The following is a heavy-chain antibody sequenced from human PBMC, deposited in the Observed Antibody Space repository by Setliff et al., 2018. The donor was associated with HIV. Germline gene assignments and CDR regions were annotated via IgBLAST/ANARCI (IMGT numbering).Heavy chain of an antibody. J-gene: IGHJ6*03. CDR1: GFTFSSYS. V-gene: IGHV3-48*01. Sequence: PGGSLRLSCAASGFTFSSYSMNWVRQAPGKGLEWVAYISRSSSSKYYADSVKGRFTISRDNAKNSLFLQMNSLRAEDTALYYCARDTTYYDMSGYSYMDVWGKGTTVTVSS. CDR3: ARDTTYYDMSGYSYMDV. CDR2: ISRSSSSK. D-gene: IGHD3-9*01.